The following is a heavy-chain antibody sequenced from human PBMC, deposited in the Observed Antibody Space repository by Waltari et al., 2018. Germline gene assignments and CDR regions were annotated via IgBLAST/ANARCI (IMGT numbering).Heavy chain of an antibody. CDR3: ARDATHYGDNHAFDY. V-gene: IGHV3-48*04. CDR1: GFTFSSYS. J-gene: IGHJ4*02. D-gene: IGHD4-17*01. Sequence: EVQLVESGGGLVQPGGSLRLSCAASGFTFSSYSMNWVRQAPGKGLEWVSYISSSSRTIYYADSVKGRFTISRDNAKNSLYLQMNSLRAEDTAVYYCARDATHYGDNHAFDYWGQGTLVTVSS. CDR2: ISSSSRTI.